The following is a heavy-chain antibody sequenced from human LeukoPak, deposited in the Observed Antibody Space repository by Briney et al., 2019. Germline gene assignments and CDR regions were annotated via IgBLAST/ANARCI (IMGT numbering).Heavy chain of an antibody. Sequence: PGGSLRLSCAASGFTVSSSYMSWVRQAPGKGLEWVSVIYSGGSTYYADSVKGRFTISRDNSKNTLYLQMNSLRAEDTAVYYCARGYGSGSYYNEYFQHWGQGTLVTVSS. J-gene: IGHJ1*01. D-gene: IGHD3-10*01. V-gene: IGHV3-66*01. CDR3: ARGYGSGSYYNEYFQH. CDR1: GFTVSSSY. CDR2: IYSGGST.